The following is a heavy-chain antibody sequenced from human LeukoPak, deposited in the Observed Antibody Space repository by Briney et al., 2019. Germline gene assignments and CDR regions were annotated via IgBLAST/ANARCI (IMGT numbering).Heavy chain of an antibody. Sequence: RPSETLSLTCAVSGGSISSSNWWSWVRQPPGKGLEWIGEIYHSGSTNYNPSLKSRVTISVDKSKNQFSLKLSSVTAADTAVYYCARDTNSGSYYVYYFDYWGQGALVTVSS. V-gene: IGHV4-4*02. J-gene: IGHJ4*02. CDR1: GGSISSSNW. CDR2: IYHSGST. CDR3: ARDTNSGSYYVYYFDY. D-gene: IGHD1-26*01.